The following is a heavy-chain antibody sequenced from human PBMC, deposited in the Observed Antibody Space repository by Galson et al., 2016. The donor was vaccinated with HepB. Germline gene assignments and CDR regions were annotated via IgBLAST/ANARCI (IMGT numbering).Heavy chain of an antibody. CDR2: INPSGGNT. Sequence: QSGAEVKKPGESLNISCKASGYTFTSYYMHWVRQAPGQGLEWMGIINPSGGNTRYAQKLQGRVTMTRDTSTSTVYMELSSLRSEDTAVYYCARDSDGGKSYYYHGMDVWGQGTTVTVSS. J-gene: IGHJ6*02. CDR3: ARDSDGGKSYYYHGMDV. CDR1: GYTFTSYY. V-gene: IGHV1-46*01. D-gene: IGHD4-23*01.